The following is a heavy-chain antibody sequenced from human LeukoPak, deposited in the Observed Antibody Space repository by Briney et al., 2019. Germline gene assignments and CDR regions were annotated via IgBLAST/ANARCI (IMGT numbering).Heavy chain of an antibody. CDR1: GGSISSSFYY. J-gene: IGHJ4*02. D-gene: IGHD5-24*01. V-gene: IGHV4-39*07. CDR3: ARDSNGYNSYFDY. Sequence: SETLSLTCSVSGGSISSSFYYWGWIRQPPGKGLEWIGSVYYSGTAYYNPCLKSRVTISVDTSRNQFSLKLSSVTAADTAVYYCARDSNGYNSYFDYWGQGTLVTVSS. CDR2: VYYSGTA.